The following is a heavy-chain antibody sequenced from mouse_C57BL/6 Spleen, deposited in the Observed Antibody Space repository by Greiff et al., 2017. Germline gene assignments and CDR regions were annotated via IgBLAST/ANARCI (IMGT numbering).Heavy chain of an antibody. CDR3: TRGDGSDY. CDR2: IDPETGGT. J-gene: IGHJ2*01. Sequence: QVQLQQSGAELVRPGASVTLSCKASGYTFTNYEMHWVKQTPVHDLEWIGAIDPETGGTAYNQKFKGKAILTADKSSSTAYMELRSLTSEDSAVYYCTRGDGSDYWGQGTTLTVSS. CDR1: GYTFTNYE. D-gene: IGHD1-1*01. V-gene: IGHV1-15*01.